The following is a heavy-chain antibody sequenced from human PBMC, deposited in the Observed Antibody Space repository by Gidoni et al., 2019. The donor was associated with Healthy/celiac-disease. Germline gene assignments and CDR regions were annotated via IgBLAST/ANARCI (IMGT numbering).Heavy chain of an antibody. CDR3: ARGDWDYYDSSGGPFDY. CDR2: IYDSGST. V-gene: IGHV4-31*03. CDR1: AGSIISCGYY. D-gene: IGHD3-22*01. J-gene: IGHJ4*02. Sequence: QVQLQESGPGLVKPSPTLSLTCPVSAGSIISCGYYWSWIRQHPGKGLEWIGYIYDSGSTYYKPSLKSRVTISVDTSKNQFSLKLSSVTAADTAVYYCARGDWDYYDSSGGPFDYWGQGTLVTVSS.